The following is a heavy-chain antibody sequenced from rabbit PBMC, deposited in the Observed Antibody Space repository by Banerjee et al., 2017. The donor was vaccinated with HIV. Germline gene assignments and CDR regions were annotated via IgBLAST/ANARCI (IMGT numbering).Heavy chain of an antibody. CDR2: INTISGDT. CDR3: ARDLAGVIGWNFNL. J-gene: IGHJ4*01. CDR1: GFDFSNYY. V-gene: IGHV1S45*01. Sequence: QEQLKESGGGLVQPGGSLKLSCKASGFDFSNYYINWVRQAPGKGLEWIACINTISGDTVYATWAKGRFTISKASWTTVTLQMTSLTAADTASYFCARDLAGVIGWNFNLWGQGTLVTVS. D-gene: IGHD4-1*01.